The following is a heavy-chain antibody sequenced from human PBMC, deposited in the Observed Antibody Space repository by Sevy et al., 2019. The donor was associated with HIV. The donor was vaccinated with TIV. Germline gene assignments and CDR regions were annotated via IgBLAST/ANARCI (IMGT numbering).Heavy chain of an antibody. CDR1: GYTFTGYY. J-gene: IGHJ6*02. D-gene: IGHD4-17*01. V-gene: IGHV1-2*02. CDR2: INPNSGGT. CDR3: ARDRRMTTVTTSGMDV. Sequence: ASVKVSCKASGYTFTGYYMHWVRQAPGQGLEWMGWINPNSGGTNYAQKFQGRVTMTRDTSISKAYMELSRLRSDETAVYYCARDRRMTTVTTSGMDVWGQGTTVTVSS.